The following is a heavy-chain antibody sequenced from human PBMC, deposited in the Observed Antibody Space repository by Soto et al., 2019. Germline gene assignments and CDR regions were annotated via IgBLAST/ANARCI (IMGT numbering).Heavy chain of an antibody. V-gene: IGHV3-23*01. CDR2: ISGSGGST. D-gene: IGHD3-3*01. CDR1: GFTFSSYA. J-gene: IGHJ3*02. CDR3: AKDRTYYDFWSGYYTPYDAFDI. Sequence: GALRLSCAASGFTFSSYAMSWVRQAPGKGLEWVSAISGSGGSTYYADSVKGRFTISRDNSKNTLYLQMNSLRAEDTAVYYCAKDRTYYDFWSGYYTPYDAFDIWGQGTMVTVSS.